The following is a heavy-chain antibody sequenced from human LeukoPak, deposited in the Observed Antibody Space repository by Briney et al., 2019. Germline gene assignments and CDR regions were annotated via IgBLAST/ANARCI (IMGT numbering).Heavy chain of an antibody. CDR1: GFTFISYA. J-gene: IGHJ4*02. Sequence: QPGGSLRLSCAASGFTFISYAMSWVRQAPGKGLEWVSAISGSGGSTYYADSVKGRFTISRDNSKNTLYLQMNSLRAEDTAVYYCAKGWLGTNTHFDYWGQGTLVTVSS. D-gene: IGHD3-10*01. CDR2: ISGSGGST. CDR3: AKGWLGTNTHFDY. V-gene: IGHV3-23*01.